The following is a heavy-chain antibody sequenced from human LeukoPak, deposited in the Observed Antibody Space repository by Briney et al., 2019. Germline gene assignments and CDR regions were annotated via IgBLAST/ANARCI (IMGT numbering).Heavy chain of an antibody. V-gene: IGHV1-8*03. J-gene: IGHJ5*02. CDR3: ARDFLGGVAVARNWFDP. CDR2: MNPNSGNT. D-gene: IGHD6-19*01. CDR1: AYTFISYD. Sequence: ASVKVSCKASAYTFISYDINWVRQATGQGLEWMGWMNPNSGNTGYAQKFQGRVTITRDTSISTAYMELSSLTSEDTAVYYCARDFLGGVAVARNWFDPWGQGTLVTVSS.